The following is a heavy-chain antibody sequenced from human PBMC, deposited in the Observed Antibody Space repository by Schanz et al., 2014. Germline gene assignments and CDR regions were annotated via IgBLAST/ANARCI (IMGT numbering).Heavy chain of an antibody. J-gene: IGHJ4*02. CDR1: GGSISTYY. V-gene: IGHV4-59*08. CDR3: ARMTPPEDY. Sequence: QVQLQESGPGLVKPSETLSLTCTVSGGSISTYYWSWIRQPPGKGLEWIGFVYYTGSTNYNPSLKSPAPISVDPSKNTFPRRVSSVTAADTAVYYCARMTPPEDYWGQGTLVTVSS. CDR2: VYYTGST. D-gene: IGHD2-15*01.